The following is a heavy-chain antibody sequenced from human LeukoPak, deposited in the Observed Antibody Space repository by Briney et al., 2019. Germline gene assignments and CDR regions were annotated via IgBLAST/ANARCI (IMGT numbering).Heavy chain of an antibody. V-gene: IGHV1-18*01. CDR1: GYTFTNYA. D-gene: IGHD3-10*01. CDR2: ISAYNGNT. J-gene: IGHJ4*02. CDR3: ARVRGSGSYFGY. Sequence: ASVKVSCKASGYTFTNYAIHWVRQAPGQGLEWMGWISAYNGNTNYAQKLQGRVTMTTDTSTSTAYMELRSLRSDDTAVYYCARVRGSGSYFGYWGQGTLVTVSS.